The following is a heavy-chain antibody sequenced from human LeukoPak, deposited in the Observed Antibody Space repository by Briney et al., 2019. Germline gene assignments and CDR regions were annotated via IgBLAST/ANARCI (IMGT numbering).Heavy chain of an antibody. CDR3: VRETSSSAHY. CDR2: ISYSGRT. J-gene: IGHJ4*02. D-gene: IGHD6-6*01. CDR1: GGSMSSGDYY. Sequence: KPSETLSLTCTVSGGSMSSGDYYWAWVRQPPGKGLEWIGSISYSGRTFYKPSLTSRVAISIDASKSQFSLRLSSVTAADMAVYYCVRETSSSAHYWGQGTLVTVSS. V-gene: IGHV4-39*07.